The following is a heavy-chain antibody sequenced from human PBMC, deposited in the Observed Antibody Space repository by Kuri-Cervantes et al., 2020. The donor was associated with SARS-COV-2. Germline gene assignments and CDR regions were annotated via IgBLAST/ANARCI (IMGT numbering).Heavy chain of an antibody. D-gene: IGHD6-19*01. Sequence: SETLSLTCTVSGDSISSYYWSWIRQPPGKGLEWIGYIYYSGSTNYNPSLKSRVTISVDTSKNQFSLKLSSVTAADTAVYYCAREGSGWYGEDYYYYGMDVWGQGTTVTVSS. CDR3: AREGSGWYGEDYYYYGMDV. CDR2: IYYSGST. CDR1: GDSISSYY. J-gene: IGHJ6*02. V-gene: IGHV4-59*01.